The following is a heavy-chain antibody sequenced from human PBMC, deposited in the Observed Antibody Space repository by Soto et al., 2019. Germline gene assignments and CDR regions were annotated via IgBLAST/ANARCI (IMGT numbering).Heavy chain of an antibody. CDR1: GFTFSSYW. D-gene: IGHD3-10*01. Sequence: PGGSLRLSCAASGFTFSSYWMSWVRQAPGKGLEWVANIKQDGSEKYYVDSVKGRFTISRDNAKNSLYLQMNSLRAEDTAVYCCARAAITMVRAPGWFDPWGQGTLVTVSS. CDR2: IKQDGSEK. CDR3: ARAAITMVRAPGWFDP. J-gene: IGHJ5*02. V-gene: IGHV3-7*01.